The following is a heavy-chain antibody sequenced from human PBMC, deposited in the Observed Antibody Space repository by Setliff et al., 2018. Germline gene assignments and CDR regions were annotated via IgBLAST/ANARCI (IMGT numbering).Heavy chain of an antibody. CDR3: ARTCSGSGCYAGLES. CDR2: IWDDGGNK. CDR1: GFTFSSYA. Sequence: PGGSLRLSCAASGFTFSSYAVHWVRQAPGKGLEWVAVIWDDGGNKYHADSVKGRFTISRDNSKNTLYLQMNSLRPEDTAVYYCARTCSGSGCYAGLESWGQGTPVTVSS. V-gene: IGHV3-30-3*01. D-gene: IGHD2-15*01. J-gene: IGHJ4*02.